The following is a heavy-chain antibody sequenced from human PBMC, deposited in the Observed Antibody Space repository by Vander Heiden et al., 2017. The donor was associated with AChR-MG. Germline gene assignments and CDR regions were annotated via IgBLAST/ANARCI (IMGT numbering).Heavy chain of an antibody. CDR2: ISSSSSYI. CDR3: ARAAGPHAFDI. J-gene: IGHJ3*02. CDR1: GFTFSSYS. Sequence: EVQLVESGGGLVKPGWSLRLSCQASGFTFSSYSMNWVRQAPGKGLEWVSSISSSSSYIYYADSVKGRFTISRDNAKNSLYLQMNSLRAEDTAVYYCARAAGPHAFDIWGQGTMVTVSS. V-gene: IGHV3-21*01.